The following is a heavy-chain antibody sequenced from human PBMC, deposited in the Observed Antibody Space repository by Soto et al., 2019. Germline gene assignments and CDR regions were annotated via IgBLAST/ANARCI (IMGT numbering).Heavy chain of an antibody. D-gene: IGHD2-2*02. J-gene: IGHJ4*02. CDR2: INHSGST. V-gene: IGHV4-34*01. CDR1: GGSFSGYY. Sequence: SETLSLTCAVYGGSFSGYYWSWIRQPPGKGLEWIGEINHSGSTNYNPSLKSRVTISVDTSKNQFSLKLSSVTAADTAVYYCAREIVVVPAAIGGTRPYYFDYWGQGTLVTV. CDR3: AREIVVVPAAIGGTRPYYFDY.